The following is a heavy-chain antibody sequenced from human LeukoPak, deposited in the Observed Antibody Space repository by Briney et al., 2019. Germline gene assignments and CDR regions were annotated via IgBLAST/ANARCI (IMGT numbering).Heavy chain of an antibody. CDR1: GGSFSGYY. D-gene: IGHD5-24*01. CDR2: IYYSGST. J-gene: IGHJ6*03. CDR3: ARVYRDGPYYYYYYMDV. V-gene: IGHV4-59*01. Sequence: SETLSLTCAVYGGSFSGYYWSWIRQPPGKGLEWIGYIYYSGSTNYNPSLKSRVTISVDTSKNQFSLKLSSVTAADTVVYYCARVYRDGPYYYYYYMDVWGKGTTVTISS.